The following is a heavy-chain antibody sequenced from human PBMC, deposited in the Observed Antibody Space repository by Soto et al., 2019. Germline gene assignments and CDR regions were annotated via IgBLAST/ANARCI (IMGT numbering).Heavy chain of an antibody. Sequence: VPVKVSCEASGYTFKSCGISWVRQAHGQGLEWMGWISAYNGNTNYAQKLQGRVTMTTDTSTSTAYMELRSLRSDDTAVYYCARWDIVVVPAAMDYYYGMDVWGQGNTVSVSS. D-gene: IGHD2-2*01. CDR2: ISAYNGNT. V-gene: IGHV1-18*04. J-gene: IGHJ6*02. CDR1: GYTFKSCG. CDR3: ARWDIVVVPAAMDYYYGMDV.